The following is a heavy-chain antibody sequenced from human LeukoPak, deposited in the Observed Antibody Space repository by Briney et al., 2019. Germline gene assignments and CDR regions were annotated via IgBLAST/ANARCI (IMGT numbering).Heavy chain of an antibody. CDR3: ARRYGANWFDP. CDR2: IYASGST. D-gene: IGHD1-14*01. CDR1: GGSISSGSYY. Sequence: PSETLSLTCTVSGGSISSGSYYWNWIRQPAGKGLEWIGRIYASGSTNYNPSLKSRVTISVDTSKNQFSLKLSSVTAADTAVYYCARRYGANWFDPWGQGTLVTVSS. V-gene: IGHV4-61*02. J-gene: IGHJ5*02.